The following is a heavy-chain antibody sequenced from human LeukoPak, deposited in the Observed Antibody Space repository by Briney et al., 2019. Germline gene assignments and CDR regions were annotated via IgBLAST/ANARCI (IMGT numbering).Heavy chain of an antibody. J-gene: IGHJ4*02. V-gene: IGHV3-23*01. CDR2: ISGSGGST. CDR1: GFTFSSYW. Sequence: GGSLRLSCAASGFTFSSYWMSWVRQAPGKGLEWVSAISGSGGSTYYADSVKGRFTISRDNSKNTLYLQMNSLRAEDTAVYYCAKDPDKFGGVMSDYWGQGTLVTVSS. D-gene: IGHD3-16*01. CDR3: AKDPDKFGGVMSDY.